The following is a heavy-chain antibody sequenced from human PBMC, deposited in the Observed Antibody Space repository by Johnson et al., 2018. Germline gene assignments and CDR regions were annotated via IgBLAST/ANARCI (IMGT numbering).Heavy chain of an antibody. D-gene: IGHD6-13*01. CDR3: ARRSSSWVDAFDI. Sequence: QVQLVQSGGGVVQPGRSLRLSCAASGFTFSAFAMHWLRQAPGKGLEWVAVISYAGSNKYYADSVKGRFTISRDNSKNTLYLQMNRLRAEETAVYYCARRSSSWVDAFDIWGQGTMVTVSS. J-gene: IGHJ3*02. V-gene: IGHV3-30-3*01. CDR2: ISYAGSNK. CDR1: GFTFSAFA.